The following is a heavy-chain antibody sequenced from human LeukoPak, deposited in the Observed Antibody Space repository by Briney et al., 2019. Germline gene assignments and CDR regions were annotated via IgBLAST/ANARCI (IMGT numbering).Heavy chain of an antibody. J-gene: IGHJ6*02. CDR1: GFTFSSYG. CDR2: IWYDGSNK. Sequence: GRSLRLSCAASGFTFSSYGMHWVRQAPGKGLEWVAVIWYDGSNKYYADSVKGRFTISRDNSKNTLYLQMNSLRAEDTAVYYCARQVRDGDPLEVYYYYGMDVGGQGTTVTVSS. V-gene: IGHV3-33*01. CDR3: ARQVRDGDPLEVYYYYGMDV. D-gene: IGHD4-17*01.